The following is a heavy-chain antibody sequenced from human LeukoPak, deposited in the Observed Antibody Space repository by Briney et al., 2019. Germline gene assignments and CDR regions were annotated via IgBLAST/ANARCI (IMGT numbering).Heavy chain of an antibody. CDR1: GFTFSSYA. CDR2: ISGSGGGT. D-gene: IGHD1-26*01. V-gene: IGHV3-23*01. CDR3: ARTVMGATTFDY. J-gene: IGHJ4*02. Sequence: GGSLRLSCAASGFTFSSYAMSWVRQAPEKGLEWVSTISGSGGGTYCADSVKGRFTISRDNSKNTMYLQMNSLRAEDTAVYYCARTVMGATTFDYWGQGTLVTVSS.